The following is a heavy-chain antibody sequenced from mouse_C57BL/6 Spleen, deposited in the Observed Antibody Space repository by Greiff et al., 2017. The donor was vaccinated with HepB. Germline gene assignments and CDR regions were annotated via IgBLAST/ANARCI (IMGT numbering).Heavy chain of an antibody. CDR3: AREGSYGGYFDY. D-gene: IGHD1-1*01. J-gene: IGHJ2*01. CDR1: GYTFTSYW. Sequence: QVQPQQPGAELVKPGASVKLSCKASGYTFTSYWMHWVKQRPGQGLEWIGMIHPNSGSTNYNEKFKSKATLTVDKSSSTAYMQLSSLTSEDSAVYYCAREGSYGGYFDYWGQGTTLTVSS. V-gene: IGHV1-64*01. CDR2: IHPNSGST.